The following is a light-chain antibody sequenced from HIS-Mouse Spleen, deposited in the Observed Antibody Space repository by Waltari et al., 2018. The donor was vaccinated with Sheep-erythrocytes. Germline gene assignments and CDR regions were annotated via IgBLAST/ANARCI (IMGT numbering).Light chain of an antibody. CDR2: RNN. CDR3: AAWDDSLSGNWV. Sequence: QSVLTQPPSASATPGQRVTIPCSGSSSNIGSNYVYWYQQLPGTAPKLLIYRNNQRPSGVPDRFSGSKSGTSASLAISGLRSEDEADYYCAAWDDSLSGNWVFGGGTKLTVL. V-gene: IGLV1-47*01. CDR1: SSNIGSNY. J-gene: IGLJ3*02.